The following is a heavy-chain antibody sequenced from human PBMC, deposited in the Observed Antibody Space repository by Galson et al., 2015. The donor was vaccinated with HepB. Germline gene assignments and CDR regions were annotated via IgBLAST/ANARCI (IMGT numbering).Heavy chain of an antibody. D-gene: IGHD3-16*01. CDR1: GDSISSGDFF. CDR2: ISYSGSA. V-gene: IGHV4-30-4*01. CDR3: AREDTRMDVWRGFDN. J-gene: IGHJ4*02. Sequence: LSLTCTVSGDSISSGDFFWSWVRQPPGKGLEWIGYISYSGSAYYAPSLKSRTIISVDTSKNQFSLRVNSVTAADTAVHYCAREDTRMDVWRGFDNWGQGTLVTVSS.